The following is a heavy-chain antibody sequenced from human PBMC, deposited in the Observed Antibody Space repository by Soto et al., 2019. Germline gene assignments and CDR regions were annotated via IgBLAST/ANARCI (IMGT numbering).Heavy chain of an antibody. CDR2: IYYSGST. CDR1: GGSISSGGYY. D-gene: IGHD1-1*01. V-gene: IGHV4-31*03. CDR3: AREDWNAGKINHLVY. J-gene: IGHJ4*02. Sequence: SETLSLTCTVSGGSISSGGYYWSWIRQHPGKGLEWIGYIYYSGSTYYNPSLKSRVTISVDTSKNQFSLKLSSVTAADTAVYYCAREDWNAGKINHLVYWGQGTLVTVSS.